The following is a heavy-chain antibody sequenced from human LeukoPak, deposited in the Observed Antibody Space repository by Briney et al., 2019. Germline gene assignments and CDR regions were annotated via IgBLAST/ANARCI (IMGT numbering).Heavy chain of an antibody. Sequence: PGGSLRLSCAASGFTVSSNYLSWVRQAPGKGLEWVSVIYSDDTTYYADSVKGRFTISRDNSKNTLYLQMNSLRAEDTAVYYCARGRFFAGGAYYFDSWGQGTLVTVSS. CDR1: GFTVSSNY. CDR3: ARGRFFAGGAYYFDS. D-gene: IGHD3-3*01. CDR2: IYSDDTT. J-gene: IGHJ4*02. V-gene: IGHV3-53*01.